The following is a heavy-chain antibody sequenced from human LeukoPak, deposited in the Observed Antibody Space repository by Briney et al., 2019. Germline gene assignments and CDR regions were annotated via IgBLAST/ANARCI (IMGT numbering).Heavy chain of an antibody. J-gene: IGHJ4*02. D-gene: IGHD6-13*01. CDR2: IYYSGST. Sequence: PSETLSLTCTVSGGSISSSSYYWGWIRQPPGKGLEWIGSIYYSGSTYYNPSLKSRVTISVDTSKSQFSLKLSSVTAADTAVYYCARRSNWYSDAFGYWGQGTLVTVSS. CDR3: ARRSNWYSDAFGY. CDR1: GGSISSSSYY. V-gene: IGHV4-39*01.